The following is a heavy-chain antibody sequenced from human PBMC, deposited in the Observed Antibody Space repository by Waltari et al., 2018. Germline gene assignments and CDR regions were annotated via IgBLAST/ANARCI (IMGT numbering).Heavy chain of an antibody. CDR3: ARPLGIAAAGFGY. CDR2: INWHGGST. CDR1: GFVVVDYR. V-gene: IGHV3-20*04. D-gene: IGHD6-13*01. J-gene: IGHJ4*02. Sequence: EVQLVETGGGVLRTEGSLKMSCAGTGFVVVDYRLSWVRQAPGKGLECVSGINWHGGSTGYADSVNGGFTISRDNAKNSLYLQMNSLRAEDTALYYCARPLGIAAAGFGYWGQGTLVTVSS.